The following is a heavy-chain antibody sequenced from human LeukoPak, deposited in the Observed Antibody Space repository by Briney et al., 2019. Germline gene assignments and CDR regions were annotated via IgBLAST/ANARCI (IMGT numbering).Heavy chain of an antibody. CDR1: GFTFSSYG. V-gene: IGHV3-30*18. CDR2: ISYDGSNK. D-gene: IGHD6-13*01. CDR3: AKDLSRYSSSSTPYFDY. Sequence: GRSLRLSCAASGFTFSSYGMHWVRQAPGKGLEWVAVISYDGSNKYYADSVKGRFTISRDNSKNTLYLQMNSLRAEDTAVYYCAKDLSRYSSSSTPYFDYWGQGTLVTVSS. J-gene: IGHJ4*02.